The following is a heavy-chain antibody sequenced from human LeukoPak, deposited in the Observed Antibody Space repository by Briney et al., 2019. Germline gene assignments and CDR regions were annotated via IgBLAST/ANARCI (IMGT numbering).Heavy chain of an antibody. CDR1: GFTLSSYG. J-gene: IGHJ4*02. D-gene: IGHD5-12*01. V-gene: IGHV3-30*18. CDR3: AKDRLRGAYFDY. CDR2: ISYDGSNK. Sequence: PGGSLRLSCAASGFTLSSYGMHWVRQAPGKGLEWVAVISYDGSNKYYADSVKGRFTISRDNSKNTLYLQMNSLRAEDTAVYYCAKDRLRGAYFDYWGQGTLVTVSS.